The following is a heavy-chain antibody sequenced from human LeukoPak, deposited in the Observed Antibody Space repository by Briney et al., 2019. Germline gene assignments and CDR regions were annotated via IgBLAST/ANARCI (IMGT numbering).Heavy chain of an antibody. CDR3: ARGVMYYDSSGYLFDY. Sequence: PGGSLRLSCAASGFTFSSYGMHWVRQAPGKGLEWVAIIWYDGSNKYYADSVKGRFTISRDNSKNTLYLQMNSLRAKDTAVYYCARGVMYYDSSGYLFDYWGQGILVTVSS. V-gene: IGHV3-33*01. CDR2: IWYDGSNK. D-gene: IGHD3-22*01. J-gene: IGHJ4*02. CDR1: GFTFSSYG.